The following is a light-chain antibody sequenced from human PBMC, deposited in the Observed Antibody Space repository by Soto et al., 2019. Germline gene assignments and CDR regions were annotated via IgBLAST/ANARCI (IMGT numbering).Light chain of an antibody. V-gene: IGLV2-14*01. CDR3: TSYTSSSTPFYV. CDR1: SSDVGGYNY. CDR2: DVS. J-gene: IGLJ1*01. Sequence: LTQPASVSGSPGQSITISCTGTSSDVGGYNYVSWFQHHPGKAPKLIISDVSDRPSGVSNRFSGSKSGNTASLTISGLQADDEADYYCTSYTSSSTPFYVFGTGTKVTVL.